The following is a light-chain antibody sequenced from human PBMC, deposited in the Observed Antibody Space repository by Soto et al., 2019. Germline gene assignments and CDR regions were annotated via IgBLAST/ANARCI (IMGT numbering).Light chain of an antibody. CDR2: QDT. CDR1: KLGTKY. Sequence: SYELPQPPSVSVSQGQTASITCSGDKLGTKYAYWYQQKPGQSTVVVIYQDTKRPSGIPERFDCSNSGNTATLTIIGTQPMDEADDYWQAWDSSTVVFGGGTKLTVL. V-gene: IGLV3-1*01. CDR3: QAWDSSTVV. J-gene: IGLJ2*01.